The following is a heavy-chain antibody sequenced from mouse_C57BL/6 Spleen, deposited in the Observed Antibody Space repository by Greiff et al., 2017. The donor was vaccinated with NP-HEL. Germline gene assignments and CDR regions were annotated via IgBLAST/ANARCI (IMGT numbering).Heavy chain of an antibody. CDR2: IDPSDSYT. D-gene: IGHD1-1*01. J-gene: IGHJ2*01. Sequence: VQLQQPGAELVMPGASVKLSCKASGYTFTSYWMHWVKQRPGQGLEWIGEIDPSDSYTNYNQKFKGKSTLTVDKSSSTAYMQLSSLTSEDSAVYYCARRARGSSLYFDYWGQGTTLTVSS. V-gene: IGHV1-69*01. CDR1: GYTFTSYW. CDR3: ARRARGSSLYFDY.